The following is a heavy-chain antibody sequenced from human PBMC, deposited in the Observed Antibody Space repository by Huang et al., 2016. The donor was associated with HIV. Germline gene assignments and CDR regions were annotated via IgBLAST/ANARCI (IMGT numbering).Heavy chain of an antibody. Sequence: QLHLQQSGPGLVRPSETLSLICTVSGGSITSSNHYWGWIRQTPGKGLEWIGNFYYSGDAYYTASLKNRVSISIDTSKSQFSLRLSSVIATDTAIYYCASGEYGKNAYDIWGQGTVVTVSA. CDR1: GGSITSSNHY. J-gene: IGHJ3*02. CDR3: ASGEYGKNAYDI. D-gene: IGHD2-2*01. V-gene: IGHV4-39*01. CDR2: FYYSGDA.